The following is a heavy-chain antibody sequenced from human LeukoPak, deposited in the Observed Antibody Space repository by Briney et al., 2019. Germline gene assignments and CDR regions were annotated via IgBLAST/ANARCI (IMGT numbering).Heavy chain of an antibody. Sequence: ASVKVSCKASGYTFTGYYMHWVRQAPGQGLEWMGRINPNSGGTNYAQKFQGRVTMTRDTSISTAYMELSRLRSDDTAVYYCARDSRPYYYDSSGSMVLDCWGQGTLVTVSS. CDR2: INPNSGGT. J-gene: IGHJ4*02. D-gene: IGHD3-22*01. CDR3: ARDSRPYYYDSSGSMVLDC. V-gene: IGHV1-2*06. CDR1: GYTFTGYY.